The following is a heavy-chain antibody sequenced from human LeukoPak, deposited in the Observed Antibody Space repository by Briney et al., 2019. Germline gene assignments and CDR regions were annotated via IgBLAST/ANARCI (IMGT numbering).Heavy chain of an antibody. CDR2: INSDGGST. CDR1: GFTVSTYL. Sequence: PGGSLRLSCAASGFTVSTYLMHWVRQVPGKGLVWVSDINSDGGSTYYADSVKGRFTISRDNAKNTLYLQMDSLRADDTVVYYGARGTDTNGYTALHYWGQGTLVTVSS. V-gene: IGHV3-74*01. J-gene: IGHJ4*02. CDR3: ARGTDTNGYTALHY. D-gene: IGHD2-8*01.